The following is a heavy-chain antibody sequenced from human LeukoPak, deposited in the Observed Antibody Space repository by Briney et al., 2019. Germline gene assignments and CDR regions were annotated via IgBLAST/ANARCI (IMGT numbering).Heavy chain of an antibody. CDR2: ISSTGSDI. CDR3: ARDQSPKWGSGERYFDS. V-gene: IGHV3-48*03. D-gene: IGHD7-27*01. J-gene: IGHJ4*02. Sequence: PGGSLRLSCAGSGFIFSNYEMNWVRQAPGKGLEWVSYISSTGSDIYYADSVKGRFTISRDNSKNTLYLQMNSLRAEDTAVYYCARDQSPKWGSGERYFDSWGQGTLVTVSS. CDR1: GFIFSNYE.